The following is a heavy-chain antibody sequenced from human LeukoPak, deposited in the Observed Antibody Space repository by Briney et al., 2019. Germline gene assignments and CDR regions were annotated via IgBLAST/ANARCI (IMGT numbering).Heavy chain of an antibody. J-gene: IGHJ4*02. Sequence: VASVKVSCKASGYTFTSYDINWVRQATGQGLEWMGWMNPNSGNTGYAQKFQGRVTMTRNTSISTAYMELSSLRSDDTAVYYCASSPRAGLTTNRKYYYDSSGYSQGGYWGQGTLVTVSS. CDR1: GYTFTSYD. CDR2: MNPNSGNT. CDR3: ASSPRAGLTTNRKYYYDSSGYSQGGY. V-gene: IGHV1-8*01. D-gene: IGHD3-22*01.